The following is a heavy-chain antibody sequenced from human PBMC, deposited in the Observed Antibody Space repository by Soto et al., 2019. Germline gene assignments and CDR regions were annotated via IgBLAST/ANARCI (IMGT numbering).Heavy chain of an antibody. CDR1: GGSISSSSYY. V-gene: IGHV4-61*05. J-gene: IGHJ5*02. CDR3: ARAPYYDFWSGYIWFDP. D-gene: IGHD3-3*01. Sequence: SETLSLTCTVSGGSISSSSYYWGWIRQPPGKGLEWIGYIYYSGSTNYNPSLKSRVTISVDTSKNQFSLKLSSVTAADTAVYYCARAPYYDFWSGYIWFDPWGQGTLVTVSS. CDR2: IYYSGST.